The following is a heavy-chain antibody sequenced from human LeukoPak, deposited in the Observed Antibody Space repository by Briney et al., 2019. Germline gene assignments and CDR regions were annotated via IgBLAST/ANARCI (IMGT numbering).Heavy chain of an antibody. V-gene: IGHV4-34*01. CDR2: INHSGST. J-gene: IGHJ4*02. CDR3: ARQTSSSWYVSFDY. D-gene: IGHD6-13*01. Sequence: SETLSLTCAVYGGSFSGYYWSWIRQPPGKGLEWIGEINHSGSTNYNPSLKSRVTISVDTSKNQFSLKLSSVTAADTAVYYCARQTSSSWYVSFDYWGQGTLVTVPS. CDR1: GGSFSGYY.